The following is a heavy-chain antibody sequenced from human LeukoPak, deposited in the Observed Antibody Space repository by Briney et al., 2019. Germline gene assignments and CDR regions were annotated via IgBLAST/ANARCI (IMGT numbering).Heavy chain of an antibody. CDR3: GGGNYYYYYYMDV. V-gene: IGHV1-18*01. D-gene: IGHD4-23*01. Sequence: ASVKVSCKTSNYTFTNYGISWLRQAPGQGLEWMGWSSAYSGNTNYAQKFQGRVTMTTDTSTSTAHMELRSLRSDDTATYYCGGGNYYYYYYMDVWGKGTTVTVSS. J-gene: IGHJ6*03. CDR1: NYTFTNYG. CDR2: SSAYSGNT.